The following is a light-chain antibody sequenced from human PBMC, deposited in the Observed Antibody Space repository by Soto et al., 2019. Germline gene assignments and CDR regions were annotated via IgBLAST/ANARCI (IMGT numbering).Light chain of an antibody. J-gene: IGLJ2*01. V-gene: IGLV2-14*03. CDR2: DVS. CDR1: SSDVGRYNY. Sequence: QSALTQPASVSGSPGQSITISCTGTSSDVGRYNYVSWYQQHPGKAPKLMIFDVSNRPSGVSYRFSGSKSGNTASLTISGIQAEDEADYYCTSFISSSTLVIFGGGTKLTVL. CDR3: TSFISSSTLVI.